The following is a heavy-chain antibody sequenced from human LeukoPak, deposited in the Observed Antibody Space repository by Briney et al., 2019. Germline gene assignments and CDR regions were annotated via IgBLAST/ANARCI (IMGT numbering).Heavy chain of an antibody. CDR2: IYYSGST. Sequence: PSETLSLTCTVSGGSISSSSYYWGWIRQPPGKGLEWIGYIYYSGSTNYNPSLKSRVTISVDTSKNQFSLKLSSVTAADTAVYYCARAVRDYSGNYYYYYMDVWGKGTTVTVSS. D-gene: IGHD2-21*01. CDR3: ARAVRDYSGNYYYYYMDV. J-gene: IGHJ6*03. V-gene: IGHV4-61*05. CDR1: GGSISSSSYY.